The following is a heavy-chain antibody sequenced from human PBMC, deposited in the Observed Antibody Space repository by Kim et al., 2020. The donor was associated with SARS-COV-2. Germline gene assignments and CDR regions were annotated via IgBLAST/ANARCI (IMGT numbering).Heavy chain of an antibody. CDR1: GFTFSNYA. J-gene: IGHJ2*01. Sequence: GGSLRLFCAASGFTFSNYAMSWVRQTPGKGLEWVSTISGSGTNSNYADSVKGRFTISRDNSKNTLFLQMNNLRAEDTAIYYCAKDRYCTTTSCFGMGWYFDLWGRDTLVIVSS. V-gene: IGHV3-23*01. CDR3: AKDRYCTTTSCFGMGWYFDL. D-gene: IGHD2-2*01. CDR2: ISGSGTNS.